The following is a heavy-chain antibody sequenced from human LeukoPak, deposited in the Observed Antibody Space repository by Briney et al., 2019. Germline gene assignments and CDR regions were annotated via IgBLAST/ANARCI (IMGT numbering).Heavy chain of an antibody. D-gene: IGHD2-15*01. CDR3: ASGYCSGGSCYYYMDV. J-gene: IGHJ6*03. CDR1: GGSISSCY. V-gene: IGHV4-59*01. CDR2: IYYSGST. Sequence: SETLSLTCTVSGGSISSCYWSWIRQPPGKGLEWIGYIYYSGSTNYNPSLKSRVTISVDTSENQFSLKLSSVTAADTAVYYCASGYCSGGSCYYYMDVWGKGTTVTVSS.